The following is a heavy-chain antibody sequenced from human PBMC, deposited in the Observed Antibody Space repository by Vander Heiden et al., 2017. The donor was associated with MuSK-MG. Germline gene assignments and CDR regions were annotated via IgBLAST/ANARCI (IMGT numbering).Heavy chain of an antibody. CDR1: GGSITTGTFY. J-gene: IGHJ4*02. V-gene: IGHV4-39*01. CDR3: ARHDRPPIYSDPIDY. Sequence: QLQLLESGPRLVKPSETLSLTCTVSGGSITTGTFYWGWIRQVPGKGLEWIGSIFHGGTIYSNPSLKSRLTLFVDTSKNHFSLSLSAVTAADTAVYFCARHDRPPIYSDPIDYWGQGTLGTVSS. CDR2: IFHGGTI. D-gene: IGHD4-17*01.